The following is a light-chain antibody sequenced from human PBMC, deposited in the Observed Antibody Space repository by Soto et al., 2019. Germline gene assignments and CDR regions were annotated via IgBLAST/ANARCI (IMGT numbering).Light chain of an antibody. CDR2: EVT. CDR3: TSYAHSNILL. V-gene: IGLV2-8*01. J-gene: IGLJ2*01. Sequence: QAVLTQPPSASGSPGQSVTISCSGTSSDIGTYNYVSWYQQHPGKAPKVIIYEVTKRPSGVPDRFSGSKSGNTASLTVSGLQAEDEADYYCTSYAHSNILLIGGGTKLTVL. CDR1: SSDIGTYNY.